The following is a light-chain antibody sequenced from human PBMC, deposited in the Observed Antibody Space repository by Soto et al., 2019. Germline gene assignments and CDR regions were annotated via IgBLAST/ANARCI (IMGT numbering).Light chain of an antibody. V-gene: IGLV1-51*01. CDR3: GSWDSSLTYV. J-gene: IGLJ1*01. Sequence: QSVLTQPPSVSAAPGQKVSISCSGSSSNVGKNFVSWYQHVPGKAPKLLIYDNQKRPSGIPDRFSASKSGTLATLDITGLQAGDEADYYCGSWDSSLTYVFGTGTKVTVL. CDR2: DNQ. CDR1: SSNVGKNF.